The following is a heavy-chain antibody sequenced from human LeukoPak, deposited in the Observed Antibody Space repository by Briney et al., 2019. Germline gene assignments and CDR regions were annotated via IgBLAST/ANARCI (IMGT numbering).Heavy chain of an antibody. CDR1: GYTFTSYY. V-gene: IGHV1-46*01. D-gene: IGHD3-22*01. J-gene: IGHJ4*02. CDR3: ARLNWGDYYDSSGYLGFLDY. Sequence: ASVKVSCKASGYTFTSYYMHWVRQAPGQGLEWMGIINPSGGSTSYAQKFQGRVTMTRDMSTSTVYMELSSLRSEDTAVYYCARLNWGDYYDSSGYLGFLDYWGQGTLVTVSS. CDR2: INPSGGST.